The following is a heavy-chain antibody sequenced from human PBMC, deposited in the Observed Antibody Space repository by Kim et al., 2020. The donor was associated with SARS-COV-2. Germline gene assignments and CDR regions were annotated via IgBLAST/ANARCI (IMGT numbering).Heavy chain of an antibody. D-gene: IGHD6-19*01. Sequence: YADSVKGRFTISRDNSKNTLYLQMNSLRAEDTAVYYCAKGDSSGWYWLGYWGQGTLVTVSS. J-gene: IGHJ4*02. CDR3: AKGDSSGWYWLGY. V-gene: IGHV3-30*02.